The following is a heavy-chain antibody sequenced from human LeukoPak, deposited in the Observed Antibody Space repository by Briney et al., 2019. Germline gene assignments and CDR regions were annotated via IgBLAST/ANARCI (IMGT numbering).Heavy chain of an antibody. CDR2: INHSGST. Sequence: SETLSLTCAVYGGSFSGYYWSWIRQPPGKGLEWIGEINHSGSTNYNPSLRSRVTISVDTSKNQFSLKLSSVTAADTAVYYCAVVPAANYGMDVWGQGTTVTVSS. D-gene: IGHD2-2*01. J-gene: IGHJ6*02. V-gene: IGHV4-34*01. CDR1: GGSFSGYY. CDR3: AVVPAANYGMDV.